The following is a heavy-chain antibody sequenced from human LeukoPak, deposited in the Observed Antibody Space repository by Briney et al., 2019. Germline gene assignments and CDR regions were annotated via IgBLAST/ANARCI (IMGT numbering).Heavy chain of an antibody. CDR2: IYYTGTT. J-gene: IGHJ4*02. D-gene: IGHD2-2*01. Sequence: SETLSLTCTVSGGSVSSSSYYWGWMRQPPGKGLEWIGTIYYTGTTYYNPPLKSRVTISVDTSKNQLSLKLSSVTAADTAVYYCASGVVVPAASEDFDYWGQGTLVTVSS. V-gene: IGHV4-39*01. CDR1: GGSVSSSSYY. CDR3: ASGVVVPAASEDFDY.